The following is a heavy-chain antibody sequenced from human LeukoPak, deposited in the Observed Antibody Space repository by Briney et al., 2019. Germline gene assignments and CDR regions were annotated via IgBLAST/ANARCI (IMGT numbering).Heavy chain of an antibody. Sequence: PGGSLRLSCAASGFTFSSYAMHWVRQAPGKGLEWVAVISYDGSNKYYADSVKGRFTISRDNSKDTLYLQMNSLRAEDTAVYYCARDRGGYNYFLSSLDYWGQGTLVTVSS. J-gene: IGHJ4*02. CDR3: ARDRGGYNYFLSSLDY. CDR2: ISYDGSNK. D-gene: IGHD5-24*01. V-gene: IGHV3-30*04. CDR1: GFTFSSYA.